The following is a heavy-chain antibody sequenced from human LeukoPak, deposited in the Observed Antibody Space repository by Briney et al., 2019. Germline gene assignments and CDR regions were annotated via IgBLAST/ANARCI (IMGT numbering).Heavy chain of an antibody. CDR3: ARGVVPAAMRDRPAPYYYYYYMDV. Sequence: SETLSLTCTVSGGSISSGSYYWSWIRQPAGKGLEWIGRIYTSGSTNYNPSLKSRVTISVDTSKNQFSLKLSSVTAADTAVYYCARGVVPAAMRDRPAPYYYYYYMDVWGKGTTVTISS. J-gene: IGHJ6*03. CDR2: IYTSGST. V-gene: IGHV4-61*02. CDR1: GGSISSGSYY. D-gene: IGHD2-2*01.